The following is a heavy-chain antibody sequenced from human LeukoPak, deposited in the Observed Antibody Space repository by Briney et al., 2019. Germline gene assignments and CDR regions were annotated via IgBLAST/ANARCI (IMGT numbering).Heavy chain of an antibody. J-gene: IGHJ3*02. CDR1: GYTFTSYG. D-gene: IGHD2-2*01. Sequence: ASVKVSCKASGYTFTSYGINWVRQATGQGLEWMGWMNPNSGNTDYAQKFQGRVTITRNTSISTAYMELSSLRSEDTAVYYCARLDCSSTSCYEGGAFDIWGQGTMVTVSS. CDR3: ARLDCSSTSCYEGGAFDI. CDR2: MNPNSGNT. V-gene: IGHV1-8*03.